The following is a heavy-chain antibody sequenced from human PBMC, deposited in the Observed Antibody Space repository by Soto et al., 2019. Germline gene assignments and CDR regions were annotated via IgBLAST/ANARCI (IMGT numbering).Heavy chain of an antibody. CDR2: IWSDGSNK. Sequence: QVQLVESGGGVAQPGRSLRLSCEASGFTFSSYDIHWVRQAPGKGLEWVAVIWSDGSNKYYADSVKGRFTISRDNSKNTLYLQMNSLRAEDTAVYYCARRLAVAGTFDYWGQGTLVTVSS. V-gene: IGHV3-33*01. J-gene: IGHJ4*02. CDR3: ARRLAVAGTFDY. D-gene: IGHD6-19*01. CDR1: GFTFSSYD.